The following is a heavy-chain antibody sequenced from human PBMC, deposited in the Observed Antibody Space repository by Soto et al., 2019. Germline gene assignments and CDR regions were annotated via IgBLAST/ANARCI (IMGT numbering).Heavy chain of an antibody. CDR3: ARHMAARPPYYYYYMDV. D-gene: IGHD3-10*01. J-gene: IGHJ6*03. Sequence: PGESLKISCKGSGYSCTSYGIGWVRQMPGKGLEWMGIIYPGDSDTRYSPSFQGQVTISADKSISTAYLQWSSLKASDTAMYYCARHMAARPPYYYYYMDVWGKGTTVTAP. V-gene: IGHV5-51*01. CDR1: GYSCTSYG. CDR2: IYPGDSDT.